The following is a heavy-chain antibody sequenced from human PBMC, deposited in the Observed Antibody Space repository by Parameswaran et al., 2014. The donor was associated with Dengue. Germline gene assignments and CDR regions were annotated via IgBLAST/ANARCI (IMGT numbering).Heavy chain of an antibody. J-gene: IGHJ4*02. CDR2: ISAYNGNT. V-gene: IGHV1-18*01. Sequence: WVRQAPGQGLEWMGWISAYNGNTNFAQKFQGRVTMSTDTSTSTAYMELRSLRSDDTAVYYCARDRRVAGPGTHDYWGQGTLVTVSS. CDR3: ARDRRVAGPGTHDY. D-gene: IGHD2-15*01.